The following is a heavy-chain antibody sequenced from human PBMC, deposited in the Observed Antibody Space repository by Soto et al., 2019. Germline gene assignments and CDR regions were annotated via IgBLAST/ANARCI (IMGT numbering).Heavy chain of an antibody. CDR2: IIPILGIA. J-gene: IGHJ6*03. CDR1: GGTFSSYT. CDR3: ARELPIVVVQAATRVYYYYYMDV. V-gene: IGHV1-69*04. Sequence: GASVKVSCKASGGTFSSYTISWVRQAPGQGLEWMGRIIPILGIANYAQKFQGRVTITADKSTSTAYMELSSLRSEDTAVYYCARELPIVVVQAATRVYYYYYMDVWGKGTTVTVSS. D-gene: IGHD2-2*01.